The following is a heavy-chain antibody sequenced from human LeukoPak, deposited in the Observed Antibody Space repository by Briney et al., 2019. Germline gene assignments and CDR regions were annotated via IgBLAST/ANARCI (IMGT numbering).Heavy chain of an antibody. V-gene: IGHV3-7*01. CDR1: GFTFSTFS. CDR3: AKTYYYSSGNF. Sequence: GGSLRLSCAASGFTFSTFSMSWVRQAPGKGLEWVANINQGGSEKYYVDSVKGRFTISRDNSKNSLYLQMNSLRAEDTAIYYCAKTYYYSSGNFWGQGTLVTVSS. J-gene: IGHJ4*02. D-gene: IGHD3-10*01. CDR2: INQGGSEK.